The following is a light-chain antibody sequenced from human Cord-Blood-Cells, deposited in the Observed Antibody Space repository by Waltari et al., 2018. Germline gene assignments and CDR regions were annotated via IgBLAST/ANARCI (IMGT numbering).Light chain of an antibody. Sequence: QSALTQPASVSGSPGQSITIPCTGTSSDVGGYNYVSWYQQHPGKAPKLMIYDVSNRPSGVSNRFSGSKYGNTASLTISGLQAEDEADYYCSSYTSSSTWVFGGGTKLTVL. CDR3: SSYTSSSTWV. J-gene: IGLJ3*02. V-gene: IGLV2-14*03. CDR1: SSDVGGYNY. CDR2: DVS.